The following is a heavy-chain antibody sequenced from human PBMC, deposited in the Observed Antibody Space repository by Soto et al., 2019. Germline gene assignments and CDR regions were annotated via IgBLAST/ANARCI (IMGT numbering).Heavy chain of an antibody. CDR2: IDPSDSYT. D-gene: IGHD5-18*01. V-gene: IGHV5-10-1*01. CDR1: GYSFTSYW. Sequence: PGESLKISYKGSGYSFTSYWISWVRQMPGKGLEWMGRIDPSDSYTNYSPSFQGHVTISADKSISTAYLQWSSLKASDTAMYYCASHIQPYYYYGMDVWGQGTTVTVSS. CDR3: ASHIQPYYYYGMDV. J-gene: IGHJ6*02.